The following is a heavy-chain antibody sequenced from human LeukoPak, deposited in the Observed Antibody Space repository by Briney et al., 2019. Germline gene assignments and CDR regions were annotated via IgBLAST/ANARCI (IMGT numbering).Heavy chain of an antibody. J-gene: IGHJ3*01. CDR2: ISVGSGSGST. D-gene: IGHD1-20*01. Sequence: GGSLRLSCAASGFTFSSYAMTWVRQAPGKGLEWVSSISVGSGSGSTYYADSVKGRFTISRDNSKNTLYLQMNSLRAEDTAVYYCARAGLTGSKVAFDVWGQGTMVTVSS. CDR1: GFTFSSYA. V-gene: IGHV3-23*01. CDR3: ARAGLTGSKVAFDV.